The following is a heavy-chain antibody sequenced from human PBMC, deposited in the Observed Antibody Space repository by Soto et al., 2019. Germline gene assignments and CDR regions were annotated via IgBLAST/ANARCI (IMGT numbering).Heavy chain of an antibody. CDR1: GFTFSSYW. CDR2: ISYDGSNK. CDR3: ARDIGGGIAVAGTWGGEDY. J-gene: IGHJ4*02. Sequence: QTGGSLRLSCAASGFTFSSYWMSWVRQAPGKGLEWVAVISYDGSNKYYADSVKGRFTISRDNSKNTLYLQMNSLRAEDTAVYYCARDIGGGIAVAGTWGGEDYWGQGTLVTVS. V-gene: IGHV3-30-3*01. D-gene: IGHD6-19*01.